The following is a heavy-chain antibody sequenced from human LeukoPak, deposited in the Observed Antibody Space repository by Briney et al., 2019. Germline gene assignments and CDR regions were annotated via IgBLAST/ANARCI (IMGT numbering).Heavy chain of an antibody. CDR1: GGSISSGGYS. Sequence: PSQTLSLTCAVSGGSISSGGYSWSWIRQPPGKGLEWIGYIYYSGSTNYNPSLKSRVTISVDTSKNQFSLKLSSVTAADTAVYYCARDDCSGGSCYSGKLNYWGQGTLVTVSS. CDR2: IYYSGST. D-gene: IGHD2-15*01. CDR3: ARDDCSGGSCYSGKLNY. J-gene: IGHJ4*02. V-gene: IGHV4-61*08.